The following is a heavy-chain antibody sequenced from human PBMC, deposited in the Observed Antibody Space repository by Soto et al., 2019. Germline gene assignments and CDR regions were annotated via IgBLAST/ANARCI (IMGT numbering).Heavy chain of an antibody. J-gene: IGHJ5*02. Sequence: GGSLRLSCAASGFTFSSYAMSWVRQAPGKGLEWVSAISGSGGSTYYADSVKGRFTISRDNSKNTLYLQMNSLRAEDTAVYYCAKDSSGSWYTYNWFDPWGQGTLVTVSS. D-gene: IGHD6-13*01. CDR1: GFTFSSYA. CDR2: ISGSGGST. V-gene: IGHV3-23*01. CDR3: AKDSSGSWYTYNWFDP.